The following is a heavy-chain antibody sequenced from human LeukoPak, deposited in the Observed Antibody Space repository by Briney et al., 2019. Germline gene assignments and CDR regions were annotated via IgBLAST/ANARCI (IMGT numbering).Heavy chain of an antibody. Sequence: SETLSLTCTVSVGSISSSTYYWGWIRQPPGKGLEWIGSIYYYGNTYYNPSLKSRVTIYVDTSKNHFSLKLSSVTAADTAVYYCASFVAVSASANYWGQGTLVTVSS. CDR3: ASFVAVSASANY. D-gene: IGHD2-21*02. CDR2: IYYYGNT. V-gene: IGHV4-39*01. J-gene: IGHJ4*02. CDR1: VGSISSSTYY.